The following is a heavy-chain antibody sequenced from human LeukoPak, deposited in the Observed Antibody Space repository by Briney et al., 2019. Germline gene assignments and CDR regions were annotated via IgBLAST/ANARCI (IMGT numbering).Heavy chain of an antibody. CDR3: ARALGGHYYYYMDV. V-gene: IGHV1-2*02. J-gene: IGHJ6*03. CDR1: GYTLTAYY. Sequence: GASVKVSCKASGYTLTAYYMHWVRQAPGQGLEWMGWINPNSGGTNYAQKFQGRVTMTRDTSISTAYMELSRLRSDDTAVYYCARALGGHYYYYMDVWGKGTTVTVSS. D-gene: IGHD3-16*01. CDR2: INPNSGGT.